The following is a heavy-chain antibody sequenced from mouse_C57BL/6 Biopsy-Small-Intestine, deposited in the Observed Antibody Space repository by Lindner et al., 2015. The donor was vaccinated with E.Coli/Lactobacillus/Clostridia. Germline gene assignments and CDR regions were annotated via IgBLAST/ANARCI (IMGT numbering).Heavy chain of an antibody. Sequence: VQLQESGAELAKPGASVKLSCKASGYNFVSYWMHWIKQRPGQGLEWIGYINPSSGYTQYNQKFKDKATLTADKSSTTAYMQLSSLTYEDSAVYYCARGLDYYGSSYVDYAMDYWGQGTSVTVSS. CDR2: INPSSGYT. CDR3: ARGLDYYGSSYVDYAMDY. D-gene: IGHD1-1*01. V-gene: IGHV1-7*01. CDR1: GYNFVSYW. J-gene: IGHJ4*01.